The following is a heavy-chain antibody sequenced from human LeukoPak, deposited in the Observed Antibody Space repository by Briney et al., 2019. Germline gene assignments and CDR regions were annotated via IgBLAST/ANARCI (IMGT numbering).Heavy chain of an antibody. D-gene: IGHD3-10*01. CDR1: GGSISSGGYY. CDR3: ARDRELGY. CDR2: IYHSGST. J-gene: IGHJ4*02. Sequence: SETLSLTCTVSGGSISSGGYYWSWIRQPPGKGLEWIGYIYHSGSTYYNPSLKSRVTISVDRSKNQFSLKLSSVTAADTAVYYCARDRELGYWGQGTLVTVSS. V-gene: IGHV4-30-2*01.